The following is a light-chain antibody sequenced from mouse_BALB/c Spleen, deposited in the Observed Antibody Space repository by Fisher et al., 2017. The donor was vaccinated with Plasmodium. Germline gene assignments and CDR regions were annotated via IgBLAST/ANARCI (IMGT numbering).Light chain of an antibody. CDR1: QSLLNSDGKTY. CDR2: VVS. J-gene: IGKJ1*01. CDR3: LQGTHLWT. Sequence: DIVLTQSPLTLSVTIGQPASISCKSSQSLLNSDGKTYLSWLLQRPDQSPKRLIYVVSKLDTGVPDRYTGSGSGTDFTLRISRVEAEDLGVYYCLQGTHLWTFGGVTKLEIK. V-gene: IGKV1-135*01.